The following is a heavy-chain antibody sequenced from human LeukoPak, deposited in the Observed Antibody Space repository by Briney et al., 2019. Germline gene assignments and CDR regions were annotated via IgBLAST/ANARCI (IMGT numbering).Heavy chain of an antibody. V-gene: IGHV1-8*01. CDR1: GYTFTNYD. CDR2: MNPRSGYT. CDR3: ARGNRLYSSSWSSLPFDI. D-gene: IGHD6-13*01. Sequence: ASVKVSCKASGYTFTNYDINWVRQATGQGHEWMGWMNPRSGYTGYLQKFQGRVTMTGSTSISKAYLELNSLTSEDTAVYYCARGNRLYSSSWSSLPFDIWGQGSMVTVSS. J-gene: IGHJ3*02.